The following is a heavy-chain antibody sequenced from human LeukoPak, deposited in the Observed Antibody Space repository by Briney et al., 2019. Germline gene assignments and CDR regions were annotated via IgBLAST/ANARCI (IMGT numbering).Heavy chain of an antibody. CDR2: INPNSGAT. Sequence: ASAKVSCKASGFSLRSYYMYWVRQAPGQGLEWMGWINPNSGATGYAQKFQGRVTVTSDKSINTAYMEWSGLISDDTAVYYCARDGMAQMVEFDYWGQGTLVTVSS. V-gene: IGHV1-2*02. J-gene: IGHJ4*02. CDR3: ARDGMAQMVEFDY. CDR1: GFSLRSYY. D-gene: IGHD2-15*01.